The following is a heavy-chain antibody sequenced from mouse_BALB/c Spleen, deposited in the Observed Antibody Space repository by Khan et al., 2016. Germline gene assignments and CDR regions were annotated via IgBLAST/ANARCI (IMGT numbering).Heavy chain of an antibody. V-gene: IGHV1-15*01. CDR2: IDPETGGT. CDR1: GYTFSDYE. Sequence: QVQLKESGAELVRPGASVTLSCKASGYTFSDYEMHWVKQTPVHGLEWIGAIDPETGGTAYNQKFKGQATLTAGRSSSTAYMELRSLTSEDSAVYDCTRKGIFYCNYDFHSWCQGTTLTVSS. J-gene: IGHJ2*01. D-gene: IGHD2-1*01. CDR3: TRKGIFYCNYDFHS.